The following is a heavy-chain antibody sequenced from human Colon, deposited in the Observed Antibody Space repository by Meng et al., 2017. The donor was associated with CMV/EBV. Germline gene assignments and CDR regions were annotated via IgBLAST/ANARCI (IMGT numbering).Heavy chain of an antibody. CDR3: ARNRLECGGDCYFADS. D-gene: IGHD2-21*02. CDR2: IYDTGGT. V-gene: IGHV3-66*01. Sequence: GGSLRLSCVASGFSVSSNYISWVRQGPGKGLEWLSVIYDTGGTYYADSVKGRFTVSRDESKNTVFLQMNDLRIEDTAVYYCARNRLECGGDCYFADSWGQGTLVTVSS. CDR1: GFSVSSNY. J-gene: IGHJ4*02.